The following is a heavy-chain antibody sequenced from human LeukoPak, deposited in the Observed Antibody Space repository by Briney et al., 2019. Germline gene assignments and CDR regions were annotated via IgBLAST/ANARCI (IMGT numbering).Heavy chain of an antibody. D-gene: IGHD2-21*01. CDR1: GFTVSSNY. Sequence: PGGSLRLSCAASGFTVSSNYMSWVRQAPGKGLEWVSVIYSGGSTYYADSVKGRFTISRDNSKNTLYLQMNSLRAEDTAVYYCARYSLLYYYYGMDVWGQGTTVTVSS. J-gene: IGHJ6*02. CDR3: ARYSLLYYYYGMDV. V-gene: IGHV3-53*01. CDR2: IYSGGST.